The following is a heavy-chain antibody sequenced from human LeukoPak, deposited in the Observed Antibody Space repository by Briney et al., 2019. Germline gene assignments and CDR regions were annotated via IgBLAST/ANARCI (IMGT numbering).Heavy chain of an antibody. CDR1: GFTFSSYA. V-gene: IGHV3-30*04. CDR3: ARDTRSPD. D-gene: IGHD2-15*01. CDR2: ISYDGSNK. J-gene: IGHJ4*02. Sequence: PGGSLRLSCAASGFTFSSYAMHWVRQAPGKGLEWVAVISYDGSNKYYADSVKGRFTISRDNSKNTLYLQMNSLRAEDTAVYYCARDTRSPDWGQGTLVTVSS.